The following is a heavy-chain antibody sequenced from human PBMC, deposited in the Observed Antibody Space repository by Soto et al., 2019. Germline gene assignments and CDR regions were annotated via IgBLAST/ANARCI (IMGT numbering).Heavy chain of an antibody. CDR3: AKALWFGESSHYFDY. D-gene: IGHD3-10*01. V-gene: IGHV3-23*01. Sequence: EVQLLESGGGLVRVGGSLRLSCVGSGFGFASYAMSWVGQAPGKGLEWVSGIGSSGGAIVYADSVRGRFTISRDNSRNALYLHMNSLRAGDTAVYYCAKALWFGESSHYFDYWGQGTLVTVSS. CDR2: IGSSGGAI. J-gene: IGHJ4*02. CDR1: GFGFASYA.